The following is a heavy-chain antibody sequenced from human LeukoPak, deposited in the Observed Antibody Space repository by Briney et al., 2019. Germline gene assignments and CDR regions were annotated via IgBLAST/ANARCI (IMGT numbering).Heavy chain of an antibody. CDR1: GYTFTNYD. CDR2: MSPNSGNT. V-gene: IGHV1-8*01. CDR3: ARGRGYSYGYSDY. Sequence: ASVKVSCKASGYTFTNYDIIWVRQATGQGLEWMGWMSPNSGNTGYAQKFQGRVTMTRNTSISTAFMDLSSLRSEDTGVYYCARGRGYSYGYSDYWGQGTLVTVSS. D-gene: IGHD5-18*01. J-gene: IGHJ4*02.